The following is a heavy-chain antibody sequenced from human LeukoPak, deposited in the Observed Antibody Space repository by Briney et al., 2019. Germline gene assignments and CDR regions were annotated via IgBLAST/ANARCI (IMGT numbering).Heavy chain of an antibody. Sequence: GGSLRLSCAASGFTFSSYWMSWVRQAPGKGLEWVANIKQDGSEKYYVDSVRGRFTISREDSENTLYLQMNGLRPEDTGIYYCVRERRGYYPEHWGQGTLVTVSS. V-gene: IGHV3-7*01. D-gene: IGHD1-26*01. J-gene: IGHJ4*02. CDR2: IKQDGSEK. CDR3: VRERRGYYPEH. CDR1: GFTFSSYW.